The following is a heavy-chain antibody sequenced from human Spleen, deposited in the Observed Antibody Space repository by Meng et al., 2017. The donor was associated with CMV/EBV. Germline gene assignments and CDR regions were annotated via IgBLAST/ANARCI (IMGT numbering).Heavy chain of an antibody. CDR1: GGSFSGYY. D-gene: IGHD1-26*01. CDR2: INHSGST. J-gene: IGHJ5*02. V-gene: IGHV4-34*01. CDR3: ARDAKTQLVGASWFDP. Sequence: SETLSLTCAVYGGSFSGYYWSWIRQPPGKGLEWIGEINHSGSTNYNPSLKSRVTMSVDTSKNQFSLKLSSVTAADTAVYYCARDAKTQLVGASWFDPWGQGTLVTVSS.